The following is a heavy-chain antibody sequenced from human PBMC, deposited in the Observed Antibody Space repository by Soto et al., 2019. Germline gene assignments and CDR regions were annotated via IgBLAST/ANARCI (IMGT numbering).Heavy chain of an antibody. D-gene: IGHD2-15*01. CDR2: IWYDGSNK. V-gene: IGHV3-33*01. Sequence: GGSLRLSCAASGFTFSIYGMHLVCQAPGKGLEWVAVIWYDGSNKYYADSVKGRFTISRDNSKNTLYLQMNCLRAEDTAVYYCARTGEVAASFDYWGQGTLVTVSS. CDR3: ARTGEVAASFDY. J-gene: IGHJ4*02. CDR1: GFTFSIYG.